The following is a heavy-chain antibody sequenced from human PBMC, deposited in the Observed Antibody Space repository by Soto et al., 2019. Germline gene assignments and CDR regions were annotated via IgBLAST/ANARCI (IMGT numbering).Heavy chain of an antibody. V-gene: IGHV3-21*01. CDR1: GFTFSSYS. J-gene: IGHJ3*02. Sequence: EVQLVESGGGLVKPGGSLRLSCAASGFTFSSYSMNWVRQAQGKGLEWVPSIRSSSSYIYDADSVKGRFTISRDNAKNSLDRQMYSLRAEDTAVYYCARFQSSGPLGDDDFDIWVQWTMVTESS. CDR3: ARFQSSGPLGDDDFDI. D-gene: IGHD3-10*01. CDR2: IRSSSSYI.